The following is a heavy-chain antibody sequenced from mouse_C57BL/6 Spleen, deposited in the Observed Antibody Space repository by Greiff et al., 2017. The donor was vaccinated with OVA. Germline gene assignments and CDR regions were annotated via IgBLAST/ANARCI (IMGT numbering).Heavy chain of an antibody. CDR1: GYTFTSYW. CDR3: ARRHAHYAMDY. CDR2: IDPSDSYT. J-gene: IGHJ4*01. D-gene: IGHD3-2*01. V-gene: IGHV1-69*01. Sequence: QVQLQQPGAELVMPGASVKLSCKASGYTFTSYWMHWVKQRPGQGLEWIGEIDPSDSYTNYNQKFKGKSTVTVDKSSSTAYMQLSSLTSEDSAVYYCARRHAHYAMDYWGQGTSVTVSS.